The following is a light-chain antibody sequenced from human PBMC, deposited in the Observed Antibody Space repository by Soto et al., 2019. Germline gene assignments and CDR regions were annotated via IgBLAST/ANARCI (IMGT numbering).Light chain of an antibody. V-gene: IGKV3-20*01. J-gene: IGKJ1*01. CDR1: QSVSSSY. Sequence: EIVLTQSPGTLSLSAGERATLSCRASQSVSSSYLVWYQQKPGQAPRLLIYGASSRATGIPDRFSGSGSGTDFTLTISRLEPEDFAVYYCQQYGSSPWTFGQGTKVEIK. CDR2: GAS. CDR3: QQYGSSPWT.